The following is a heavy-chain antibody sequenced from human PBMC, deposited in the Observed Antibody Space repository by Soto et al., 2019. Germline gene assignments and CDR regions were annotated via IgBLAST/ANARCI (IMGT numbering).Heavy chain of an antibody. D-gene: IGHD3-16*01. CDR3: AMVDVYVTPSPQDV. CDR2: INTDNGNT. J-gene: IGHJ6*02. Sequence: VQLVQSGAEVKNPGASVKVSCKASGYTFTRYGIGWARQAPGQGLEWKGWINTDNGNTNYAQNVQGRVTLTTDTSKSTAYMELRSLRSNDTAIYYCAMVDVYVTPSPQDVWGQGTTVIFSS. V-gene: IGHV1-18*01. CDR1: GYTFTRYG.